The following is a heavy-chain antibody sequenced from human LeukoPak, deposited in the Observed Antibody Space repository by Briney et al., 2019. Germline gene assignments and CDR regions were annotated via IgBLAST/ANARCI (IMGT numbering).Heavy chain of an antibody. CDR2: VYYGGIT. J-gene: IGHJ5*02. Sequence: SGTLSLTCTVSGGSISTYYWSWIRQPPGKGLEWIGYVYYGGITHYNPSLKSRVTISIDTSKNQFSLRLNSVTAADTAVYYCARDGTVATNWFDPWGQGTLVTVSS. CDR3: ARDGTVATNWFDP. CDR1: GGSISTYY. D-gene: IGHD5-12*01. V-gene: IGHV4-59*01.